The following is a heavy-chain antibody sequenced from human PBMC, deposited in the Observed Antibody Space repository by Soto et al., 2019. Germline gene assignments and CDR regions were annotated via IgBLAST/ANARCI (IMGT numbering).Heavy chain of an antibody. CDR3: ARDRAAPYDAFDI. D-gene: IGHD2-15*01. V-gene: IGHV1-69*13. CDR2: IIPIFGTA. Sequence: SVKVSCKASGGTFSSYAISWVRQAPGKGLERMGGIIPIFGTANYAQKFQGRVTITADESTSTAYMELSSLRSEDTAVYYCARDRAAPYDAFDIWGQGTMVTVSS. J-gene: IGHJ3*02. CDR1: GGTFSSYA.